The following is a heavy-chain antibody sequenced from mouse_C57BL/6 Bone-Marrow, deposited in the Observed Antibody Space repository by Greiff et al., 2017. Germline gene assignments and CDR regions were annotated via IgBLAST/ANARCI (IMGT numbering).Heavy chain of an antibody. CDR3: ERDGYDIWFAY. D-gene: IGHD2-2*01. CDR1: GFTFTGSW. CDR2: ILPGSGST. J-gene: IGHJ3*01. Sequence: VMLVESGAELMKPGASVKLSCKATGFTFTGSWIEWVKQRPGHGLEWFGEILPGSGSTNYNEKFKGKATFTADTSANTAYMQLSSLTTEYSAIYYCERDGYDIWFAYWCQGTLVTVSA. V-gene: IGHV1-9*01.